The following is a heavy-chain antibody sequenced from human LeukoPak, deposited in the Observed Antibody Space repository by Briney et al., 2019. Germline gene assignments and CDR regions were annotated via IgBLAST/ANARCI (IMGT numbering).Heavy chain of an antibody. CDR3: AKVLTGSQDY. D-gene: IGHD7-27*01. V-gene: IGHV3-23*01. J-gene: IGHJ4*02. Sequence: AKSLTLSCAASGFTFGSYAMSWVRQPPGKGLEWVSTITGGGENTYYADSVRCRFTISRDNSKTTMHLQMNGLRPEDTAVYYCAKVLTGSQDYWGEGTLVTVSS. CDR1: GFTFGSYA. CDR2: ITGGGENT.